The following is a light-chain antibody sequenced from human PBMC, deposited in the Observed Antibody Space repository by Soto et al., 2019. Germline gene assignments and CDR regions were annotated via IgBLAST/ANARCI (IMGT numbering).Light chain of an antibody. CDR1: RSVGSN. CDR2: GES. V-gene: IGKV3-15*01. CDR3: QQYNNWPPWT. J-gene: IGKJ1*01. Sequence: EIVMTQSPATLSVSPGERATFSCRASRSVGSNLAWSRQNPGQAPRLPIYGESPRATGTPARFSGSGSGTEFTLTISSLQSEDFAVYYCQQYNNWPPWTFGQGTKVEIK.